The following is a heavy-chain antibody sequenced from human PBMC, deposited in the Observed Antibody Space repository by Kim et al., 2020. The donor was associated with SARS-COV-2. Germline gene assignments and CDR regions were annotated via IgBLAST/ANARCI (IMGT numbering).Heavy chain of an antibody. Sequence: GGSLRLSCAASSFTFGHFAMNWVRQAPGKGLEWISSISDGGDTSYYEDSVKGRFTISRDNSMNTLFLQMNSLRADDTAMYFCAKDLNLGFDSWGQGTLVTVSS. CDR1: SFTFGHFA. CDR2: ISDGGDTS. V-gene: IGHV3-23*01. CDR3: AKDLNLGFDS. J-gene: IGHJ4*02. D-gene: IGHD7-27*01.